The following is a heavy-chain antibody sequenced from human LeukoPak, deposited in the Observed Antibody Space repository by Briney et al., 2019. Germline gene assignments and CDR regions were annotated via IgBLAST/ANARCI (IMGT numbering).Heavy chain of an antibody. CDR3: AREGIVGATGDY. Sequence: ASVKVSCKASVYTFTGYYMHWVRQAPGQGLGWMGWINPNSGGTNYAQKFQGRVTMTRDTSISTAYMELSRLRSDDTAVYYCAREGIVGATGDYWGQGTLVTVSS. CDR2: INPNSGGT. J-gene: IGHJ4*02. CDR1: VYTFTGYY. D-gene: IGHD1-26*01. V-gene: IGHV1-2*02.